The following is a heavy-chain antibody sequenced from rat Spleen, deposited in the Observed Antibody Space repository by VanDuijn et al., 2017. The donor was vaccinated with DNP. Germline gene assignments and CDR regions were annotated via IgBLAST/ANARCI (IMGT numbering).Heavy chain of an antibody. CDR2: ISTSGGST. CDR3: TRDNYSSYMPYYYAMDA. D-gene: IGHD1-2*01. J-gene: IGHJ4*01. V-gene: IGHV5-46*01. Sequence: EVQLVESGGGLVQPGRSLKLSCAASGFTFSSFPMVWVRQAPTKGLEWVATISTSGGSTYYRDSVKGRFTISRDNAKSTLYLQMNSLRSEDTATYYCTRDNYSSYMPYYYAMDAWGQGTSVTVSS. CDR1: GFTFSSFP.